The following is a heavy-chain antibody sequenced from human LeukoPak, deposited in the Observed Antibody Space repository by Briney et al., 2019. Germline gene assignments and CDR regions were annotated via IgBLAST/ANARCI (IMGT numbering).Heavy chain of an antibody. CDR3: ARGGKGGYCSGGSCYA. CDR1: GFTFSSYS. J-gene: IGHJ5*02. V-gene: IGHV3-21*01. CDR2: ISSSNSYI. D-gene: IGHD2-15*01. Sequence: PGGSLRLSCAASGFTFSSYSMNWVRQAPGKGLEWVSSISSSNSYIYYADSVKGRFTISRDNAKNSLYLQMNSLRAEDTAVYYCARGGKGGYCSGGSCYAWGQGTLVTVSS.